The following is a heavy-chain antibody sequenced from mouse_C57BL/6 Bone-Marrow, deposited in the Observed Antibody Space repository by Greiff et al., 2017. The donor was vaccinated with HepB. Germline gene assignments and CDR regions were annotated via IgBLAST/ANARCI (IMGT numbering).Heavy chain of an antibody. CDR3: AKTGTRDYYAMDY. V-gene: IGHV1-64*01. D-gene: IGHD4-1*01. CDR2: IHPNSGST. CDR1: GYTFTSYW. J-gene: IGHJ4*01. Sequence: VQLQQSGAELVKPGASVKLSCKASGYTFTSYWMHWVKQRPGQGLEWIGMIHPNSGSTNYNEKFKSKATLTVDKSSSTAYMQLSSLTSEDSAVYYCAKTGTRDYYAMDYWGQGTSVTVSS.